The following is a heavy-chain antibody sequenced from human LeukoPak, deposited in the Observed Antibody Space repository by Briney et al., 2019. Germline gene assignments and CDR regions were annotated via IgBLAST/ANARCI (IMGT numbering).Heavy chain of an antibody. D-gene: IGHD6-13*01. CDR3: ARDGVSSWYYFDD. CDR1: GFTFSDYY. J-gene: IGHJ4*02. CDR2: ISSSGSTI. Sequence: GGSLRLSCAASGFTFSDYYMSWIRQAQGKGLEWVSYISSSGSTIYYADSVKGRFTISRDNAKNSLYLQMNSLRAEDTAVYYCARDGVSSWYYFDDWGQGTLVTVSS. V-gene: IGHV3-11*04.